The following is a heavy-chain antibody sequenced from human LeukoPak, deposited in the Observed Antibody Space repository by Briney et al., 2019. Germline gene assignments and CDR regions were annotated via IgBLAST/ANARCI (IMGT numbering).Heavy chain of an antibody. V-gene: IGHV1-69*02. J-gene: IGHJ4*02. CDR2: IIPILDIT. Sequence: GASVKVSCKASGYTFTGYYMHWVRQAPGQGLEWMGRIIPILDITNYAQKFQGRITITADKSTSTVFMNLRSLRSDDTAVYHCARGRHYFDYWGRGTLVTVSS. CDR3: ARGRHYFDY. CDR1: GYTFTGYY.